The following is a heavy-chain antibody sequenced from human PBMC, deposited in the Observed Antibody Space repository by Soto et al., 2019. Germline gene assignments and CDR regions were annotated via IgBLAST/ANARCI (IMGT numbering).Heavy chain of an antibody. J-gene: IGHJ5*02. CDR2: FNPDNGAT. CDR3: ARDPRGGRYYETGGYYYTGGNWFDP. V-gene: IGHV1-2*02. Sequence: QVHLVQSGAEVKKPGASWRVWGRVRGWTFTPSNMTGCGQAPGKGLGGMGWFNPDNGATKSPQKFQGRVTMTRDTSITTVYMEMSSLRSDDTAVYFCARDPRGGRYYETGGYYYTGGNWFDPWGQGTLVTVSS. CDR1: GWTFTPSN. D-gene: IGHD3-22*01.